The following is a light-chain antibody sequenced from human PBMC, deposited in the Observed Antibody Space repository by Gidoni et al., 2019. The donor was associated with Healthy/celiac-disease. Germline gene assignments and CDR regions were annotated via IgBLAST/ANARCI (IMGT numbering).Light chain of an antibody. CDR2: DAS. CDR3: QQRSNWPYT. V-gene: IGKV3-11*01. CDR1: QSVSSY. J-gene: IGKJ2*01. Sequence: EIVLTQSPATLPLSPGARATLSCRASQSVSSYLAWYQQKPGQAPRLLIYDASNRATGIPARFSGSGSGTDFTLTISSLEPEDFAVYYCQQRSNWPYTFGQGTKLEIK.